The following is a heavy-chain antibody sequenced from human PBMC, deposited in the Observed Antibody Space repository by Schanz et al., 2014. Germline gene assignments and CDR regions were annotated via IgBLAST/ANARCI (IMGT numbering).Heavy chain of an antibody. CDR2: IHTGSANT. Sequence: QVQLVQSGAEVKKPGASVKVSCQASGYTFAGHAVHWVRQAPGQGPEWVGWIHTGSANTKQSQKFEGRVTITRDTSASIVYMELSRRRTADTAVFFCASGEARVTSSGVVTVAMNVWGKGTTVIVAS. D-gene: IGHD3-3*01. J-gene: IGHJ6*03. CDR3: ASGEARVTSSGVVTVAMNV. V-gene: IGHV1-3*04. CDR1: GYTFAGHA.